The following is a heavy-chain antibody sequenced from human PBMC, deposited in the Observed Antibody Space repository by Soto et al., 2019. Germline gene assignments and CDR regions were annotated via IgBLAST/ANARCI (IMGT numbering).Heavy chain of an antibody. Sequence: GASVKVSCKASGYTFNIYAIHWVRQAPGQRPEWMGWMNAGNGNTEYSPKFHGRVTMTRDRYARAAYMELSGLTSEDTAVYYCARDCTYCGGDTGREAFDIWGQGTRVTVSS. CDR3: ARDCTYCGGDTGREAFDI. V-gene: IGHV1-3*01. CDR1: GYTFNIYA. J-gene: IGHJ3*02. CDR2: MNAGNGNT. D-gene: IGHD2-21*01.